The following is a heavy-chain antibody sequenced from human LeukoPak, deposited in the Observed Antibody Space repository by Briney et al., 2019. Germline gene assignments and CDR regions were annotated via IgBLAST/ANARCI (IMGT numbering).Heavy chain of an antibody. V-gene: IGHV3-7*05. CDR3: AAWGDGGHD. CDR2: INPDGSYK. J-gene: IGHJ4*02. Sequence: GGSLRLSCPASGFTFSHYWMNWIRQAPGIGLEWVANINPDGSYKRYVDSAKDRFVVSRDNAKNSLYLQMSGLRVEDTAVYYCAAWGDGGHDWGQRTLVTVSS. D-gene: IGHD3-16*01. CDR1: GFTFSHYW.